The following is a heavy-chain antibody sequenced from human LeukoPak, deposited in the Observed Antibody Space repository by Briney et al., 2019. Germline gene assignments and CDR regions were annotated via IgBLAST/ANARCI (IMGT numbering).Heavy chain of an antibody. Sequence: QAGGSLRLSCAASGFTFSSYAMSWVRQAPGKGLEWVSAISGSGGSTYYADSVKGRFTISRDNSKNTLYLQMNSLRAEDTAVYYCAKAITPQYYYDSSGYLLDYWGQGTLVTVSS. CDR2: ISGSGGST. D-gene: IGHD3-22*01. J-gene: IGHJ4*02. CDR3: AKAITPQYYYDSSGYLLDY. V-gene: IGHV3-23*01. CDR1: GFTFSSYA.